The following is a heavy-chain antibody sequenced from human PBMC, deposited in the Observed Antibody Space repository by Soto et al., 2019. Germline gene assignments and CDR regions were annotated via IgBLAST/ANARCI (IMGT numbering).Heavy chain of an antibody. CDR2: IYYSGST. V-gene: IGHV4-59*01. CDR1: GGSISSDY. D-gene: IGHD2-8*01. CDR3: ARSPVLMVYAIGGMDV. J-gene: IGHJ6*02. Sequence: PSETLSLTCTVSGGSISSDYWSWIRQPPWKGLEWIGYIYYSGSTNYNPSLKSRVTISVDTSKNQFSLKLSSVTAADTAVYYCARSPVLMVYAIGGMDVWGQGTTVTVSS.